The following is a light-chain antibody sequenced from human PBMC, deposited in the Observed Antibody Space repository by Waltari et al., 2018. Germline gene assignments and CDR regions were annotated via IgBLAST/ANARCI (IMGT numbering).Light chain of an antibody. CDR2: RNN. CDR3: AAWDDSLSGRV. J-gene: IGLJ3*02. Sequence: QSVLTQPPSASGTPGQRVTISCSGSRSNIGSNYVHWYQQVPGTAPKLLIYRNNQRPSWVPDRCSGSKSGTSASLAISGLRSEDEVDYYCAAWDDSLSGRVFGGGTKVTVL. V-gene: IGLV1-47*01. CDR1: RSNIGSNY.